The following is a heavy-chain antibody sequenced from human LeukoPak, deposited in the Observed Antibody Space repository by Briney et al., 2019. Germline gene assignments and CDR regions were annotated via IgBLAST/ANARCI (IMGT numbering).Heavy chain of an antibody. Sequence: GASVKVSRKASGYTFTSYDINWVRQATGQGLEWKGWMNPNSGNTGYAQKFQGRVTMTRTTSISTAYMELSSLRSEDTAVYYCARVPKYSSSWTAEYFQHWGQGTLVTVSS. CDR1: GYTFTSYD. CDR3: ARVPKYSSSWTAEYFQH. D-gene: IGHD6-13*01. J-gene: IGHJ1*01. V-gene: IGHV1-8*01. CDR2: MNPNSGNT.